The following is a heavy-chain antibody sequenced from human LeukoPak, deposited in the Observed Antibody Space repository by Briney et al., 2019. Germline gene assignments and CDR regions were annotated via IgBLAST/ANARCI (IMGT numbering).Heavy chain of an antibody. CDR1: GGSLTNYY. CDR2: IYYNGSS. D-gene: IGHD1-1*01. CDR3: ARVSSTGGLAY. Sequence: SETLSPTCTVSGGSLTNYYWIWIRQPPGKGLEWIGYIYYNGSSNSNPSLKSRVGLSIDTSKNQFSLKVNSMTPRDAAVYYCARVSSTGGLAYWGQGTLVTVSS. V-gene: IGHV4-59*08. J-gene: IGHJ4*02.